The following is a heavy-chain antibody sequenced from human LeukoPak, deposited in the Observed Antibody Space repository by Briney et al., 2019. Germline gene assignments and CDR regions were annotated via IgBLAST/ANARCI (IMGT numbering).Heavy chain of an antibody. CDR2: FYYSGST. CDR3: ARQTKGSRFCSGGSCYSRWFDP. J-gene: IGHJ5*02. CDR1: GGSISSSSYY. Sequence: SETLSLTCTVSGGSISSSSYYWGWIRQPPGKGLEWIGSFYYSGSTYYNPSLNSRVTISVDTSKNQFSLKLSSVTAADTAVYYCARQTKGSRFCSGGSCYSRWFDPWGQGTLVTVSS. D-gene: IGHD2-15*01. V-gene: IGHV4-39*01.